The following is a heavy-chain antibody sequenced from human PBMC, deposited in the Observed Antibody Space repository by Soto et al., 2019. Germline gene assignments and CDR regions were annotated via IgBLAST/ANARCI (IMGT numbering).Heavy chain of an antibody. CDR3: AKVEGGIAVA. D-gene: IGHD6-19*01. Sequence: GGSLRLSCAASGFTFSTYSMNWVRQAPGKGLEWVSYISSSSSTIYYADSVKGRFTISRDNAENSLYLQMNSLRDEDTAVYYCAKVEGGIAVAWGQGTLVTVSS. V-gene: IGHV3-48*02. CDR1: GFTFSTYS. CDR2: ISSSSSTI. J-gene: IGHJ5*02.